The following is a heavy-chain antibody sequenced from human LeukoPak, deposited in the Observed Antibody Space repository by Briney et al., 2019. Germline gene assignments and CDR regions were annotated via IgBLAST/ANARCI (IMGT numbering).Heavy chain of an antibody. J-gene: IGHJ4*02. CDR3: ARDRTVVTNYFDY. V-gene: IGHV1-69*01. CDR2: IIPIFGTA. CDR1: GGTFSSYA. D-gene: IGHD4-23*01. Sequence: SVKVSCKASGGTFSSYAISWVRQAPGQGLGWMGGIIPIFGTANYAQKFQGRVTITADESTSTAYMELSSLRSEDTAVYYCARDRTVVTNYFDYWGQGTLVTVSS.